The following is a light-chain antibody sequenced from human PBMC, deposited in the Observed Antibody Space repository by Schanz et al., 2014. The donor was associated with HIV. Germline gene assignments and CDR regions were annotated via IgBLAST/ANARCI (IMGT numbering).Light chain of an antibody. Sequence: QSALTQPTSVSGSPGQSITISCTVASSDVGDFNFVSWYQQHPGKAPKLMIYEVSKRPSGVPDRFSGSKSGNTASLTVSGLQAEDEADYYCSSYAGSNNLGVFGGGTKLTVL. J-gene: IGLJ3*02. CDR2: EVS. CDR1: SSDVGDFNF. V-gene: IGLV2-8*01. CDR3: SSYAGSNNLGV.